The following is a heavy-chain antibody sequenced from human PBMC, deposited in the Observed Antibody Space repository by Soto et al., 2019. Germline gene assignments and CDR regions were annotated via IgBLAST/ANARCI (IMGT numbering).Heavy chain of an antibody. CDR3: AKDLYGSETYTYYCGMDV. Sequence: QVQLVESGGGVVQPGRSLRLSCAASGFTFGRFGMHWVRQAPGKGLEWVAVISYDGSNRFYADSVKGRFTISRDNSKNTLYLQMNSLRPEDTAVYYCAKDLYGSETYTYYCGMDVWGQGTTVTVSS. CDR1: GFTFGRFG. D-gene: IGHD3-10*01. J-gene: IGHJ6*02. V-gene: IGHV3-30*18. CDR2: ISYDGSNR.